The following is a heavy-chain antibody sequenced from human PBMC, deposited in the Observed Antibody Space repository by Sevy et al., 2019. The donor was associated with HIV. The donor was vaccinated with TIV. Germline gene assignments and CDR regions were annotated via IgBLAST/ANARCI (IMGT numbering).Heavy chain of an antibody. D-gene: IGHD3-3*01. CDR1: GFTFSSYA. CDR2: ISGSGGST. Sequence: GGSLRLSCAASGFTFSSYAMSWVRQAPGKGLEWVSAISGSGGSTYYADSVKGRFTISRDNSKNTLYLQMNSLRAEDTAVYYCARVARVLRFLVWLFCYFDYWGQGTLVTVSS. J-gene: IGHJ4*02. CDR3: ARVARVLRFLVWLFCYFDY. V-gene: IGHV3-23*01.